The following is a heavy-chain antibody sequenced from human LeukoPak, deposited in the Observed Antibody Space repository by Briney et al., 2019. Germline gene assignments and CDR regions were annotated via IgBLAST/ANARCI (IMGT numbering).Heavy chain of an antibody. V-gene: IGHV4-59*08. Sequence: SETLSLTCAVYGGSFSGYYWSWIRQPPGKGLEWIGYIYYSGSTNYNPSLKSRVTISVDTSKNQFSLKLSSVTAADTAVYYCARPNRGSGSGWSWYFDLWGRGTLVTVSS. CDR2: IYYSGST. D-gene: IGHD6-19*01. J-gene: IGHJ2*01. CDR3: ARPNRGSGSGWSWYFDL. CDR1: GGSFSGYY.